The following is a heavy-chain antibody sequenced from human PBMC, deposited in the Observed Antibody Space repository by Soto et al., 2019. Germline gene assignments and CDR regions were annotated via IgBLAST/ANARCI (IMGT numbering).Heavy chain of an antibody. CDR3: ARVVPGAEAWFGP. CDR1: GYTFSNYG. J-gene: IGHJ5*02. Sequence: AAVKVSCKNSGYTFSNYGLAWVRQAPGQPLEWLGWISLYSDGTNYAQKFQGRVSMTTDTSTTTAYMELRSLRSDDTAVYYCARVVPGAEAWFGPWGHGSLVTGAS. D-gene: IGHD2-2*01. CDR2: ISLYSDGT. V-gene: IGHV1-18*01.